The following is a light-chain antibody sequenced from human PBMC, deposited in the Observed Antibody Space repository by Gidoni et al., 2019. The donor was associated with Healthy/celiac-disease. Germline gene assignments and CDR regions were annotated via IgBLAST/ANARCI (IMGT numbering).Light chain of an antibody. CDR3: QVWASSGDRHVV. CDR2: DYS. CDR1: DIGGKS. V-gene: IGLV3-21*02. J-gene: IGLJ2*01. Sequence: SYVLTQPPLVSVAPGQTARITCGGNDIGGKSVHGYEQKPGQAPVLVVYDYSDRPSGIPELFSGSNSGNTATLTIRRVEGGDESDYYCQVWASSGDRHVVFGGGTKLTVL.